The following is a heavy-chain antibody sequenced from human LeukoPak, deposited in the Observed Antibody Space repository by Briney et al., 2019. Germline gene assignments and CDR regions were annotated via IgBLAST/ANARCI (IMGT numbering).Heavy chain of an antibody. J-gene: IGHJ4*02. CDR1: GFTFSSYG. V-gene: IGHV3-33*01. D-gene: IGHD2-15*01. CDR2: IWNDGSKK. Sequence: GGSLRLSCAASGFTFSSYGMHWVRQAPGKGLEWVAVIWNDGSKKYYGDSVKGRFTISRDNSKNTLYLQMHSLRAEDTAVYYCASVYCSGSNCYSWGDYWGQGTLVTVSS. CDR3: ASVYCSGSNCYSWGDY.